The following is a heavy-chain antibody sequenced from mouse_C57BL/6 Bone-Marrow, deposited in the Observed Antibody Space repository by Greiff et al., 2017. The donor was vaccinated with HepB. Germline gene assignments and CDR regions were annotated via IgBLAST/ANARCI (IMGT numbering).Heavy chain of an antibody. CDR1: GYTFTSYW. CDR3: ASGYYYGLYYYAMDY. J-gene: IGHJ4*01. Sequence: QVQLKESGAELVKPGASVKVSCKASGYTFTSYWMHWVKQRPGQGLEWIGRIHPSDSDTNYNQKFKGKATLTVDKSSSTAYMQLSSLTSEDSAVYYCASGYYYGLYYYAMDYWGQGTSVTVSS. V-gene: IGHV1-74*01. D-gene: IGHD1-1*01. CDR2: IHPSDSDT.